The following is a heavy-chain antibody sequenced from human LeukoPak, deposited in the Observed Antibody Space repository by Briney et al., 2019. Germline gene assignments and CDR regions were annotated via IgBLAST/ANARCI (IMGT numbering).Heavy chain of an antibody. CDR3: VRGGCKSTSCYDS. CDR2: IWYDGSEK. J-gene: IGHJ4*02. CDR1: GFNFGSYG. D-gene: IGHD2-2*01. Sequence: GRSLRLSCAASGFNFGSYGMHWVRQAPDKGLEWLAVIWYDGSEKYYADSVKGRFTISRDNAKNTLYLQVSSLTVGDTALYYCVRGGCKSTSCYDSWGQETLVTVSS. V-gene: IGHV3-33*01.